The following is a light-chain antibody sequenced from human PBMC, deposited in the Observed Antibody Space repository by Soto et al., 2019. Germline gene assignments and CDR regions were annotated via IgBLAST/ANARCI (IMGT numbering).Light chain of an antibody. CDR3: GTWDSSLSAAV. CDR1: SSNIGNNY. Sequence: QSVLTQPPSVSAAPGRTVTISCSGSSSNIGNNYVSWYQHLPGTAPKLLIYDNNKRPSGIPDRFSGSKSGTSATLDITGLQTGDEADYYCGTWDSSLSAAVFGGGTKLTVL. CDR2: DNN. J-gene: IGLJ3*02. V-gene: IGLV1-51*01.